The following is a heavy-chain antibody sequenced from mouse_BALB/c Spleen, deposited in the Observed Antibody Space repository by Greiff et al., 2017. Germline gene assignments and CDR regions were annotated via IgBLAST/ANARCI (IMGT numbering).Heavy chain of an antibody. V-gene: IGHV1-80*01. CDR3: ARRGGTWFAY. D-gene: IGHD1-1*02. CDR2: IYPGDGDT. Sequence: VQLQESGAELVRPGSSVKISCKASGYAFSSYWMNWVKQRPGQGLEWIGQIYPGDGDTNYNGKFKGKATLTADKSSSTAYMQLSSLTSEDSAVYFCARRGGTWFAYWGQGTLVTVSA. J-gene: IGHJ3*01. CDR1: GYAFSSYW.